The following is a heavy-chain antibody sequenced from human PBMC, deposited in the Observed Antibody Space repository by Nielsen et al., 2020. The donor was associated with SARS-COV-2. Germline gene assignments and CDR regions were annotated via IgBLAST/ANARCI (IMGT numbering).Heavy chain of an antibody. V-gene: IGHV3-11*01. J-gene: IGHJ4*02. CDR1: GFSFRDYY. D-gene: IGHD3-10*01. Sequence: GESLKISCAASGFSFRDYYISWIRQAPGKGLEWLSFISASGTIIQYAAAVEGRFTISRDTAKNSVSLQMNSLRAEDTAVYYCAKIMYGDNWYGGPFDYWGRGTLVTVSS. CDR2: ISASGTII. CDR3: AKIMYGDNWYGGPFDY.